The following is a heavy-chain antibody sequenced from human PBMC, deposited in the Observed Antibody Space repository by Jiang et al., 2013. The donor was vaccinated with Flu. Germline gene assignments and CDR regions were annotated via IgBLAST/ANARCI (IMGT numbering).Heavy chain of an antibody. V-gene: IGHV4-39*01. D-gene: IGHD4-17*01. CDR2: IYYSGST. CDR1: GGSISSSSYY. Sequence: GLLKPSETLSLTCTVSGGSISSSSYYWGWIRQPPGKGLEWIGGIYYSGSTYYNPSLKSRVTISVDTSKNQFSLKLSSVTAADTAVYYCASCKTMTTVTKSWFDPWGQGTLVTVSS. J-gene: IGHJ5*02. CDR3: ASCKTMTTVTKSWFDP.